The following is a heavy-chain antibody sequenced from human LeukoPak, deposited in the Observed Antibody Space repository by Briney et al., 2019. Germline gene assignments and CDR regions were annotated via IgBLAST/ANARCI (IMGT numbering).Heavy chain of an antibody. V-gene: IGHV1-24*01. CDR3: ATDLVSGSGWLFDY. CDR2: FDPEDGET. Sequence: ASVKVSCKVSGYTFTDYYMHWVQQAPGKGLEWMGGFDPEDGETIYAQKFQGRVTMTEDTSTDTAYMELSSLRSEDTAVYYCATDLVSGSGWLFDYWGQGTLVTVSS. CDR1: GYTFTDYY. D-gene: IGHD6-19*01. J-gene: IGHJ4*02.